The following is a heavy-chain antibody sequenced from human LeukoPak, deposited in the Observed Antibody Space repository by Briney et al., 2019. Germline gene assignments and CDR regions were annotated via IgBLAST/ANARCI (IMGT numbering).Heavy chain of an antibody. CDR2: MHHSGMT. CDR1: GYSISSGYY. Sequence: PSETLSLTCAVSGYSISSGYYWGWIRQPPGKGLEWIGSMHHSGMTYYHPSLKSRVVISLDTSKNQLSLKLSSVTAADTAVYFCAREDGGYPNRGWGQGALVTVSS. J-gene: IGHJ4*02. V-gene: IGHV4-38-2*02. D-gene: IGHD5-12*01. CDR3: AREDGGYPNRG.